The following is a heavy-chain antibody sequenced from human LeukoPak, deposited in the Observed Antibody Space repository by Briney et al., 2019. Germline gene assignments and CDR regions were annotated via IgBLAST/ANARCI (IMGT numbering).Heavy chain of an antibody. CDR1: GYTFTSHW. CDR2: IYPGDSDI. V-gene: IGHV5-51*01. CDR3: AWGYRLDS. J-gene: IGHJ4*02. D-gene: IGHD3-16*02. Sequence: NRGESLKISCKGSGYTFTSHWVALVRQMPGKGLELMGIIYPGDSDIRYSPSFQGPVTISADQYLRTASLQWSSLKAPDTAMYYCAWGYRLDSWGQGTLVTVSS.